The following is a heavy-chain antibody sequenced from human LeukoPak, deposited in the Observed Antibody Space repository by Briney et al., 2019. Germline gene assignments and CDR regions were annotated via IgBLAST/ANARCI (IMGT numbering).Heavy chain of an antibody. Sequence: PGRSLRLSCAASGFTFSSYGMHWVRQAPGKGLEWVAVISYDGSNKYYADSVKGRFTISRDNSKNTLYLQMNSLRAEDTAVYYCAKVSPERQRWSRGPSDYWGQGTLVTVSS. J-gene: IGHJ4*02. D-gene: IGHD4-23*01. CDR3: AKVSPERQRWSRGPSDY. CDR1: GFTFSSYG. V-gene: IGHV3-30*18. CDR2: ISYDGSNK.